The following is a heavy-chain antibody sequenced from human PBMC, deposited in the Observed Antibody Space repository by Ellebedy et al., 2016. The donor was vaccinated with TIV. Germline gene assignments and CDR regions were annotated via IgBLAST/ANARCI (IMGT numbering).Heavy chain of an antibody. CDR2: IYYSGSA. V-gene: IGHV4-39*07. Sequence: MPSETLSLTCTVSGGSISNSDYYLNWIRQPPGKGLEWIGSIYYSGSAYYNPSLNSRVTVSVDTSKNQFSLNLSSVTAADTAVYYCARDPALPRGRFDTWGQGTLVSVSS. J-gene: IGHJ5*02. CDR3: ARDPALPRGRFDT. CDR1: GGSISNSDYY.